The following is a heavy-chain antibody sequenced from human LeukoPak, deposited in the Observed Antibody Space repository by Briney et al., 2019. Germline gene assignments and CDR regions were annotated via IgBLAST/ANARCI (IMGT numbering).Heavy chain of an antibody. Sequence: PSETLSLTCTVSGGSISSSSYYWGWIRQPPGKGLEWIGSIYYSGSTYYNPSLKSRVTISVDTSKNQFSLKLSSVIAADTAVYYCARYFISGSTHDYWGQGTLVTVSS. CDR1: GGSISSSSYY. V-gene: IGHV4-39*07. CDR2: IYYSGST. D-gene: IGHD2-2*01. CDR3: ARYFISGSTHDY. J-gene: IGHJ4*02.